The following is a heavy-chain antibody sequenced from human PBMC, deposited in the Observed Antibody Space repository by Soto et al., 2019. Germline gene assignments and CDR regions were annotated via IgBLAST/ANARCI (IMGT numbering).Heavy chain of an antibody. CDR2: IYHSGST. J-gene: IGHJ6*02. V-gene: IGHV4-4*02. CDR3: ARDHLIAARESYYGMDV. Sequence: QVQLQESGPGLVKPSGTLSLTCAVSGGSISSSNWWSWVRQPPGKGLEWIGEIYHSGSTNYNPSLKSRVTIPVDKSKNQFSLKLSSVTAADTAVYYCARDHLIAARESYYGMDVWGQGTTVTVSS. D-gene: IGHD6-6*01. CDR1: GGSISSSNW.